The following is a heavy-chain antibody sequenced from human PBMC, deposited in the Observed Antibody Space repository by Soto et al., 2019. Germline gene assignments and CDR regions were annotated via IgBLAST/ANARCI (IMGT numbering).Heavy chain of an antibody. Sequence: PGESLQISCKGSGYTFTSYWIAWVRQMPGKGLEWMGIVYPDDSDARYSPSFQGQVIMSADKSISTAYMQWSSLKASDTAVYYCARLRSFGVLNWFDPWGQGTLVTVSS. V-gene: IGHV5-51*01. CDR1: GYTFTSYW. CDR2: VYPDDSDA. J-gene: IGHJ5*02. CDR3: ARLRSFGVLNWFDP. D-gene: IGHD3-3*01.